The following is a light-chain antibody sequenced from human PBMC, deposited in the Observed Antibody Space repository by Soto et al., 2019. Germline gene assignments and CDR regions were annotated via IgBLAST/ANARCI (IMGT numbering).Light chain of an antibody. J-gene: IGKJ1*01. V-gene: IGKV3-15*01. CDR3: QQYKSWPT. CDR2: DAS. Sequence: EKVMTQSPATLSVSPGERATLSRRASQSVSRNVAWYQQKPGQAPRLLIYDASTRATGIPARFSGSGSGADFTLTINSLQSEDFAVYYCQQYKSWPTFGQGTKV. CDR1: QSVSRN.